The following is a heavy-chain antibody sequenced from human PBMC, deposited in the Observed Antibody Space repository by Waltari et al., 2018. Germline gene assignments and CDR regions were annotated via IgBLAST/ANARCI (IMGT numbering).Heavy chain of an antibody. V-gene: IGHV4-34*01. Sequence: QVQLQQWGAGLLKPSETLSLSCAVYGGSLTGYYWSWIRQPPGKGPEWGGEIHYSGSTNYNPSLESRVTISVDSSKNQFSLKLRSVTAADMAVYYCARGLMWLDKKYYYYNYYMDVWGKGTTVTVSS. J-gene: IGHJ6*03. D-gene: IGHD2-8*01. CDR3: ARGLMWLDKKYYYYNYYMDV. CDR1: GGSLTGYY. CDR2: IHYSGST.